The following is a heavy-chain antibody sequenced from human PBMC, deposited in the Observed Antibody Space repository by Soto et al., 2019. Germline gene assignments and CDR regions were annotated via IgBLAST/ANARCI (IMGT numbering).Heavy chain of an antibody. CDR2: LSGYNGKT. V-gene: IGHV1-18*01. J-gene: IGHJ4*02. Sequence: QVQLVQSGAEVKKRGASVKVSCKASGYMFNSYGMSWLRQAPGQALEWRGWLSGYNGKTDLAQKFQGRVTMTTEASTSTVYMELTSLRFDDTALYYCARDETYTAGWYFEHWGQGTLVTVPS. CDR3: ARDETYTAGWYFEH. D-gene: IGHD6-19*01. CDR1: GYMFNSYG.